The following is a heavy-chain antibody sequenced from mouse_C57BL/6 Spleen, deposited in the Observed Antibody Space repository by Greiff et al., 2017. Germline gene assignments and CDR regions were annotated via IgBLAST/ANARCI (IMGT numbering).Heavy chain of an antibody. CDR3: SSRSGLCWYFDV. D-gene: IGHD6-1*01. CDR1: GFTFSDYG. V-gene: IGHV5-17*01. Sequence: EVHLVESGGGLVKPGGSLKLSCAAPGFTFSDYGMHWVRQAPEKGLEWVAYISSGSSTIYYADTVKGRFTISRDNAKNTLFLHMTSLTSEDTAMYYCSSRSGLCWYFDVWGTGTTVTVSS. J-gene: IGHJ1*03. CDR2: ISSGSSTI.